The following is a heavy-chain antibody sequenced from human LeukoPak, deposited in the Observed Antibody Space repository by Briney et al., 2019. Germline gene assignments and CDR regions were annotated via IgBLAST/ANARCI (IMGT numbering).Heavy chain of an antibody. CDR2: ISYDGSNK. V-gene: IGHV3-33*08. J-gene: IGHJ4*02. D-gene: IGHD1-26*01. CDR3: ARGYNSRAATTDCCPLDY. Sequence: GGSLRLSCTASGFTFSSYGMHWVRQAPGKGLEWVAVISYDGSNKYYADSVKGRFTISRDNSRNTLYLQMNSLRAEDTAVYFCARGYNSRAATTDCCPLDYWGQGTLVTVSS. CDR1: GFTFSSYG.